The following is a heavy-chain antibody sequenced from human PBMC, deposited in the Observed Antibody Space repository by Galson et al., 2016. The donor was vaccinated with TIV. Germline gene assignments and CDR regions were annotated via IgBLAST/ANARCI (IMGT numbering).Heavy chain of an antibody. CDR3: ARTVGDDAFDF. V-gene: IGHV4-61*02. CDR1: GGSIASGNYY. CDR2: TYTSGST. Sequence: TLSLTCTVSGGSIASGNYYWSWLRQPAGKGLEWIGFTYTSGSTDYNPSLKSRVTISVDKSRNQFSLNLSSVTAADTALYYCARTVGDDAFDFWGQGTLVSVSS. D-gene: IGHD3-16*01. J-gene: IGHJ3*01.